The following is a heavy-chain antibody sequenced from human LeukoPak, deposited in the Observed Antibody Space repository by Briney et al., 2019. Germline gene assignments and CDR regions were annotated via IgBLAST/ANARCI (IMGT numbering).Heavy chain of an antibody. V-gene: IGHV1-18*01. CDR2: ISAYNGNT. J-gene: IGHJ4*02. CDR3: ARDMYYYDSSGSCDY. CDR1: GYTFTSYG. D-gene: IGHD3-22*01. Sequence: ASVKVSCKASGYTFTSYGISWVRQAPGQGLEWMGWISAYNGNTNYAQKLQGRVTMTTDTSTSTAYMELSRLRSDDTAVYYCARDMYYYDSSGSCDYWGQGTLVTVSS.